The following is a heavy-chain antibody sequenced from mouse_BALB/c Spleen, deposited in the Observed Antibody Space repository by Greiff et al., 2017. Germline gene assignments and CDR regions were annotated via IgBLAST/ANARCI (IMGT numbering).Heavy chain of an antibody. V-gene: IGHV7-3*02. J-gene: IGHJ4*01. CDR3: ARGGLLYYAMDY. CDR1: GFTFTDYY. Sequence: EVKVVESGGGLVQPGGSLRLSCATSGFTFTDYYMSWVRQPPGKALEWLGFIRNKANGYTTEYSASVKGRFTISRDNSQSILYLQMNTLRAEDSATYYCARGGLLYYAMDYWGQGTSVTVSS. CDR2: IRNKANGYTT.